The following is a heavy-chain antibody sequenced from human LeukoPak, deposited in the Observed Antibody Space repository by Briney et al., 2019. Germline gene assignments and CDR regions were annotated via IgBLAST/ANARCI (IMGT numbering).Heavy chain of an antibody. J-gene: IGHJ5*02. CDR3: ARGRGLGAPAAMPPLDP. CDR2: INHSGCT. Sequence: PWETLSLTCAVCVGSFSGYYWSWVRQPPGKGLEGVGEINHSGCTNYNPSLKSRVTISVDTSKRQFSLNVNSVTAADTAVYYCARGRGLGAPAAMPPLDPWGQGTLVTVSS. CDR1: VGSFSGYY. V-gene: IGHV4-34*01. D-gene: IGHD2-2*01.